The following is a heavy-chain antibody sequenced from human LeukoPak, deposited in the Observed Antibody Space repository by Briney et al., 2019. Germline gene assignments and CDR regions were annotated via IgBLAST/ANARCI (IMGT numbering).Heavy chain of an antibody. V-gene: IGHV1-18*01. Sequence: GASVKVSCKASGYTFTSYGISWVRQAPGQGLEWMGWISAYNGNTNYAQKLQGRVTMTTDTSTSTAYMELRSLRSDDTAVYYCARVNYYGSGSYFLREKFNWFDPWGQGTLVTVSS. D-gene: IGHD3-10*01. CDR3: ARVNYYGSGSYFLREKFNWFDP. CDR2: ISAYNGNT. CDR1: GYTFTSYG. J-gene: IGHJ5*02.